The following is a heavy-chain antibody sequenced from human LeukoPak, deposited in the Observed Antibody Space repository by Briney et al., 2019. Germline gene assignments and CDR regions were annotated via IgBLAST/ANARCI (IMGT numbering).Heavy chain of an antibody. CDR1: GYTFTGYY. CDR3: ARDHCSGGSCYPDFWFDP. V-gene: IGHV1-2*02. CDR2: INPNSGGT. J-gene: IGHJ5*02. Sequence: ASVKVSCKASGYTFTGYYMHWVRQAPGQGLEWMGWINPNSGGTNYAQKFQGRVTMTRDTSISTAYMELSRLRSDDTAVYYCARDHCSGGSCYPDFWFDPWGQGTLVTVSS. D-gene: IGHD2-15*01.